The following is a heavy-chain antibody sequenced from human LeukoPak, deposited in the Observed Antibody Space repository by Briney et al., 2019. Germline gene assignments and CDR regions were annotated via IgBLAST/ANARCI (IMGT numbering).Heavy chain of an antibody. CDR3: ARGGISIFGVVIYMDV. CDR1: GFTFRNYG. D-gene: IGHD3-3*01. Sequence: GGSLRLSCAASGFTFRNYGMHWVRQAPGKGLEWVAFIRYDGSNKYYADSVKGRFTISRDNAKNSLSLQMNSLRVEDTALYYCARGGISIFGVVIYMDVWGKGTTVTVSS. J-gene: IGHJ6*03. CDR2: IRYDGSNK. V-gene: IGHV3-30*02.